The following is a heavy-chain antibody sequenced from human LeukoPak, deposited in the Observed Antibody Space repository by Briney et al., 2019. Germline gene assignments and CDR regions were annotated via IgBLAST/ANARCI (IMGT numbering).Heavy chain of an antibody. CDR1: GGTFSSYA. Sequence: SVKVSCKASGGTFSSYAISWVRQAPGQGLEWMGGIIPIFGTANYAQKFQGRVTITADKSTSTAYMELSSLRSEDVAVYYCARGRWVATNQAYYFDDWGQGTLVTVSS. CDR3: ARGRWVATNQAYYFDD. CDR2: IIPIFGTA. D-gene: IGHD5-12*01. V-gene: IGHV1-69*06. J-gene: IGHJ4*02.